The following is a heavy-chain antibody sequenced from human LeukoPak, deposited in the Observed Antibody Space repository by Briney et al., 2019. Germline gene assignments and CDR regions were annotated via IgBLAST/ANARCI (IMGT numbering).Heavy chain of an antibody. V-gene: IGHV1-2*02. CDR1: RYTLTGYY. D-gene: IGHD5-18*01. J-gene: IGHJ4*02. CDR3: ARFDSYGYS. CDR2: INPNSGGT. Sequence: ASVKVSCKASRYTLTGYYMHWVRQAPGQGLAWMGWINPNSGGTNYAQKFQGRVTMTRDPSISTSYMELSRLRSDDTAVYYCARFDSYGYSGGQGTLVTVSS.